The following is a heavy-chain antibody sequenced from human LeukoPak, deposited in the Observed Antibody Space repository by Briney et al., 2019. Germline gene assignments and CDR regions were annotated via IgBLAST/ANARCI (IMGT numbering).Heavy chain of an antibody. CDR1: GFTFSDYA. V-gene: IGHV3-23*01. D-gene: IGHD3-22*01. CDR3: AKTSAYYYDSSGYRAFDI. CDR2: ISASGASP. J-gene: IGHJ3*02. Sequence: PGGSLRLSCAASGFTFSDYAMIWVRQAPGKGLEWVAGISASGASPYYADSVKGRFTISRDNSKNTLYLQMNSLRAEDTAEYYCAKTSAYYYDSSGYRAFDIWGQGTMVTVSS.